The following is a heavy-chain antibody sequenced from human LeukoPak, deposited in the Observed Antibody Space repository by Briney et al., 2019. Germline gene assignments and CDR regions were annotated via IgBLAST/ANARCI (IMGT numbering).Heavy chain of an antibody. CDR2: IYHSGRS. CDR3: ARDQVECTGGTCQSGVGFDF. V-gene: IGHV4-31*03. CDR1: GDSISNGVKY. D-gene: IGHD2-8*02. Sequence: PSETLSLTCTVSGDSISNGVKYWSWIRQHPGRGLEWIGYIYHSGRSYYNPSLKSRITMSVDTSKNQFSLNLSSVTAADTAVYYCARDQVECTGGTCQSGVGFDFWGQGTLVTVSS. J-gene: IGHJ4*02.